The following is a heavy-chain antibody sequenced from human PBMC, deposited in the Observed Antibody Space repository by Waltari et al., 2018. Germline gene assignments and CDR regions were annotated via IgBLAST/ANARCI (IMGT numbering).Heavy chain of an antibody. V-gene: IGHV5-51*01. CDR1: EYSFTSNW. CDR2: ISPCNSDN. Sequence: EVQLLQSGEEVNKPGEALKISWKGHEYSFTSNWIGWVREMPGKGLEWMWIISPCNSDNRSSPSFQGQVTISADKSISTAYLQWSSLKASDTTMYYCARHLTFRASNLDYWGQGTLVTVSS. CDR3: ARHLTFRASNLDY. J-gene: IGHJ4*02. D-gene: IGHD3-9*01.